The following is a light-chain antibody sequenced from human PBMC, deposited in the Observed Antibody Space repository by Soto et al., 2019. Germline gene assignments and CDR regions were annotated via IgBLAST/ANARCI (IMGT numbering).Light chain of an antibody. V-gene: IGLV1-44*01. J-gene: IGLJ3*02. CDR2: RNH. CDR3: AAWDDSLRAGV. Sequence: QSVLTQSPSASGTPGQRVTISCSGSRSNIGTYAVNWYQQLPGAAPTLLIFRNHQRPSAVPDRFSGSKSGTSASLAISGPQSGDEADYYCAAWDDSLRAGVFGGGTKLTVL. CDR1: RSNIGTYA.